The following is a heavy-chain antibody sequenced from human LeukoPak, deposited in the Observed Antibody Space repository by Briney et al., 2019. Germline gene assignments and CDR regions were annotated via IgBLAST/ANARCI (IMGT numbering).Heavy chain of an antibody. CDR3: ARSTAPYYFDF. CDR2: VSGRGSST. J-gene: IGHJ4*02. Sequence: GGSLRLSCGVSGFTFNNYVMMWVRQAPGKGLEGVSGVSGRGSSTYYADSVKGRFTISRDNSQNTVYLQMKSLRAEDTAIYFCARSTAPYYFDFWGRGMRVIVSS. CDR1: GFTFNNYV. D-gene: IGHD2-21*02. V-gene: IGHV3-23*01.